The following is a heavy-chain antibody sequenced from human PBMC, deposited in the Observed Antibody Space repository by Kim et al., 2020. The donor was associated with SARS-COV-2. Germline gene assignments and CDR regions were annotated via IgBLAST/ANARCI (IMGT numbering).Heavy chain of an antibody. J-gene: IGHJ4*02. D-gene: IGHD2-8*01. CDR3: VKDGPNGGSYVDN. Sequence: YADSVQGRFTVSRDNSENALYLQMNRLRDEDTAVYYCVKDGPNGGSYVDNWGQGTLVSVSS. V-gene: IGHV3-23*01.